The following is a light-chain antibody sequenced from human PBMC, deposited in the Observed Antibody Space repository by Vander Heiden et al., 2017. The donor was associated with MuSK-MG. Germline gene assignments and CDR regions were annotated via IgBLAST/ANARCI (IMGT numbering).Light chain of an antibody. CDR3: QHSDSAPPLT. CDR2: AAS. CDR1: QSISSY. J-gene: IGKJ4*01. Sequence: DIQMTQSPSSLSASVGDRVTITCRASQSISSYLNWYQQKPGKAPKLLIYAASSLQSGVPSRFSGSGSGTDFTLTISSRQPEDFATYYCQHSDSAPPLTFGGGTKVEIK. V-gene: IGKV1-39*01.